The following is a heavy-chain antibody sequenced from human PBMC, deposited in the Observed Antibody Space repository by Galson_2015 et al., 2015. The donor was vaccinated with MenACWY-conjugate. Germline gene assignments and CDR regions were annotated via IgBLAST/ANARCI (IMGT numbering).Heavy chain of an antibody. V-gene: IGHV5-51*01. CDR1: GYYFTSYW. Sequence: SGAEVKQPGESLKISCTGSGYYFTSYWIAWVRQIPGKGLEWMGLTSPGDSNTRYSPSFQGQVTISADKSISTAYLQWSSLKASDTAMYYCARHPPGGRGMDVWGQGTTVTVSS. CDR2: TSPGDSNT. D-gene: IGHD1-26*01. CDR3: ARHPPGGRGMDV. J-gene: IGHJ6*02.